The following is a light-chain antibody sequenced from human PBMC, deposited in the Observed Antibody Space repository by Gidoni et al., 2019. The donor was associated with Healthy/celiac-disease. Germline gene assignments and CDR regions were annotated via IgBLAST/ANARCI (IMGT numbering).Light chain of an antibody. CDR2: GAS. V-gene: IGKV3-15*01. CDR3: QQCSNWPPLT. J-gene: IGKJ4*01. CDR1: QSVSSN. Sequence: ILMPQSLATLSVSPGERATLSCRASQSVSSNLAWYQQKPGQAPRLLIYGASTRATGIPARFSGSGSGTEFTLTISSLQSEDFAVYYCQQCSNWPPLTFGGGTKVEIK.